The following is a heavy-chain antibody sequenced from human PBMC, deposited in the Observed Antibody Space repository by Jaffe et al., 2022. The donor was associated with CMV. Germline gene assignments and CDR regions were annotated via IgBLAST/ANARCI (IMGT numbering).Heavy chain of an antibody. CDR3: ARRCTNGVCYTHYYYYMDV. D-gene: IGHD2-8*01. J-gene: IGHJ6*03. Sequence: QLQLQESGPGLVKPSETLSLTCTVSGGSISSSSYYWGWIRQPPGKGLEWIGSIYYSGSTYYNPSLKSRVTISVDTSKNQFSLKLSSVTAADTAVYYCARRCTNGVCYTHYYYYMDVWGKGTTVTVSS. V-gene: IGHV4-39*01. CDR2: IYYSGST. CDR1: GGSISSSSYY.